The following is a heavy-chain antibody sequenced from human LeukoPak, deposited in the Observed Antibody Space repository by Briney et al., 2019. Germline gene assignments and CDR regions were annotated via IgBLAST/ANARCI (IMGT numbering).Heavy chain of an antibody. J-gene: IGHJ4*02. D-gene: IGHD6-19*01. V-gene: IGHV4-59*01. CDR3: ARVRSSGWIDY. CDR1: GGSISSYY. Sequence: PSETLSLTCTVSGGSISSYYWSWIRQPPGKGLEWIGYIYYSGSTNYNPSPKSRVTISVDTSKNQFSLKLSSVTAADTAVYYCARVRSSGWIDYWGQGTLVTVSS. CDR2: IYYSGST.